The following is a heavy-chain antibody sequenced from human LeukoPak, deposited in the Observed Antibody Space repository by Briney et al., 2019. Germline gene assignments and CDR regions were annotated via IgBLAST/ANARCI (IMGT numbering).Heavy chain of an antibody. V-gene: IGHV3-23*01. CDR3: ARGGVDYYGSGTYYLMYYFDY. Sequence: PGGSLRLSCAASGFIFSNYWMTWVRQAPGKGLEWVSGISGSGGATYYADSVKGRFTISRDDPHNTLYLQMNSLRAEDTAVYFCARGGVDYYGSGTYYLMYYFDYWGQGALVTVSS. J-gene: IGHJ4*02. D-gene: IGHD3-10*01. CDR1: GFIFSNYW. CDR2: ISGSGGAT.